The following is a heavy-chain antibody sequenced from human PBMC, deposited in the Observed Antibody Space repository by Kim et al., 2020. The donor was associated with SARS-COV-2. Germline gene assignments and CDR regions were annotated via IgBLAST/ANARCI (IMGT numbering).Heavy chain of an antibody. CDR2: IYYSGST. D-gene: IGHD4-17*01. CDR3: VRHSNYGDYSY. J-gene: IGHJ4*02. CDR1: GGSISSSSYY. V-gene: IGHV4-39*01. Sequence: SETLSLTCTVSGGSISSSSYYWGWIRQPPGKGLEWIGSIYYSGSTYYNPSLKSRVTISVDTSKNQFSLKLSSVTAADTAVYYCVRHSNYGDYSYWGQGTLVTVSS.